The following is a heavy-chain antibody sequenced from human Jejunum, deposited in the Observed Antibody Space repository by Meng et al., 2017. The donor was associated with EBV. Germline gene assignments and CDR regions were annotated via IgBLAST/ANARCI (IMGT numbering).Heavy chain of an antibody. Sequence: GQLVQLGAEVKNTGASVKVSCKASGYTLTNYVIHWVRQAPGQRLEWMGWISAGNGIKKYSQKFQGRVTVTRDTSTAYMELSRLRSEDTAVYYCARGSSWYRGDYWGQGTLVTVSS. CDR2: ISAGNGIK. CDR1: GYTLTNYV. CDR3: ARGSSWYRGDY. V-gene: IGHV1-3*01. D-gene: IGHD6-13*01. J-gene: IGHJ4*02.